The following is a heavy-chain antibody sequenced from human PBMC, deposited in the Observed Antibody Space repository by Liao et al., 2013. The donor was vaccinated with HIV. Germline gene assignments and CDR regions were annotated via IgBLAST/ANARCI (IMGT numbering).Heavy chain of an antibody. V-gene: IGHV4-59*01. CDR1: GGSISSYY. CDR2: IYYSEST. D-gene: IGHD4-11*01. CDR3: ARSTVDYSYFDL. J-gene: IGHJ2*01. Sequence: QVQLQESGPGLVKPSETLSLTCTVSGGSISSYYWTWIRQPPGKGLEWIGYIYYSESTNYNPSLKSRVTISVDTSKNQFSLKLSSVTAADTAVYYCARSTVDYSYFDLWGRGTLVTVSS.